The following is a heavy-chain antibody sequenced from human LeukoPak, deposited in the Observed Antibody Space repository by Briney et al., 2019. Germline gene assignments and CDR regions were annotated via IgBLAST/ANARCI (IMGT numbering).Heavy chain of an antibody. D-gene: IGHD6-13*01. V-gene: IGHV3-11*01. Sequence: GGSLRLSCAASGFIFSDYYVNWIRQAPGKGLEWVSYISNTGSNKYYADSVKGRFTISRDNTKKSLYLQMNSLRAEDTAVYYCARGYSSSWSYYFDYWGQGTLVTVSS. CDR2: ISNTGSNK. J-gene: IGHJ4*02. CDR3: ARGYSSSWSYYFDY. CDR1: GFIFSDYY.